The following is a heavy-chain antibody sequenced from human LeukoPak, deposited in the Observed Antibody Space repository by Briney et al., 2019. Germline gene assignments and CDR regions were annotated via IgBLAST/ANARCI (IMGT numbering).Heavy chain of an antibody. CDR2: IYYSGST. D-gene: IGHD3-10*01. V-gene: IGHV4-59*08. CDR1: GGSISSYY. J-gene: IGHJ4*02. CDR3: ARRGPNYYGSGSAYFDY. Sequence: SETLSLTCTVSGGSISSYYWSWIRQPPGKGLEWIGYIYYSGSTNYNPSLKGRVTISVDTSKNQFSLKLSSVTAADTAVYYCARRGPNYYGSGSAYFDYWGQGTLVTVSS.